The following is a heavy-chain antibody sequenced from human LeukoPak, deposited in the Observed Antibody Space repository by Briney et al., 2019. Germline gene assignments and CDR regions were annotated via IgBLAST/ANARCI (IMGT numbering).Heavy chain of an antibody. CDR1: GYTFTSYG. J-gene: IGHJ4*02. D-gene: IGHD2-15*01. CDR3: AREYCSGGSCYLAY. Sequence: ASVKVSCKASGYTFTSYGISWVRQAPGQGLEWMGWISAYNGNTNYAQKFQGRVTMTRDTSTSTAYMELSSLRSEDTAVYYCAREYCSGGSCYLAYWGQGTLVTVSS. V-gene: IGHV1-18*01. CDR2: ISAYNGNT.